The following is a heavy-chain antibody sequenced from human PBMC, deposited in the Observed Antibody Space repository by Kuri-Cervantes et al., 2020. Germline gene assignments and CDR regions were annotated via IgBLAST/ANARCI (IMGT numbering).Heavy chain of an antibody. D-gene: IGHD6-13*01. CDR3: AKEVGESSSWYQVGSWYYYYYGMDV. CDR1: GFTFSNAW. V-gene: IGHV3-15*01. Sequence: GESLKISCAASGFTFSNAWMSWVRQAPGKGLEWVGRIKSKTDGGTTDYAAPVKSRFTISRDDSKNTLYLQMNSLRAEDTAVYYCAKEVGESSSWYQVGSWYYYYYGMDVWGQGTTVTVSS. J-gene: IGHJ6*02. CDR2: IKSKTDGGTT.